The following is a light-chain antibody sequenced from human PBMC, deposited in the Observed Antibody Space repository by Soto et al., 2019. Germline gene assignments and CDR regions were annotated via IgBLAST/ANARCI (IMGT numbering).Light chain of an antibody. Sequence: DIVMTQSPLSLPVTPGEPASISCRSSQSLLHSNVYNYLDWYLQKPGQPPQLLIYVVSNRASGVPDRFSGSGSGTDFTLKISRVEPEDAGVYYCMPGVHLPQTFGQGPKLEIK. J-gene: IGKJ2*01. CDR2: VVS. CDR3: MPGVHLPQT. V-gene: IGKV2-28*01. CDR1: QSLLHSNVYNY.